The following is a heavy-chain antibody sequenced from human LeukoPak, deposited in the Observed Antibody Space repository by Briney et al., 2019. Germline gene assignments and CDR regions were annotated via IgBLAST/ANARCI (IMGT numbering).Heavy chain of an antibody. D-gene: IGHD3-22*01. CDR1: GGSISSYY. Sequence: MPSETLSLTCTVSGGSISSYYWSWIRQPAGKGLEWIGRIYTSGSTNYNPSLKSRVTMSVDTSKNQFSLKLSSVTAADTAVYYCARELNYYDSSGYTPYYTYYYYMDVWGKGTTVTISS. J-gene: IGHJ6*03. CDR3: ARELNYYDSSGYTPYYTYYYYMDV. V-gene: IGHV4-4*07. CDR2: IYTSGST.